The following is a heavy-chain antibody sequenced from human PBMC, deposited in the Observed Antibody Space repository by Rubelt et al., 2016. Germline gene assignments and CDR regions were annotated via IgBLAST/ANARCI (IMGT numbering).Heavy chain of an antibody. Sequence: VQLVESGGGLVQPGGSLRLSCAASGFTFSSYAMHWVRQAPGKGLEWVAVISYDGSNKYYADSVKGRFTISRDNSKNTLYLQMNSLRAEDTAVYYCARDPRFDLVVPAATHLWGQGTLVTVSS. V-gene: IGHV3-30*04. CDR1: GFTFSSYA. D-gene: IGHD2-2*01. CDR3: ARDPRFDLVVPAATHL. J-gene: IGHJ4*02. CDR2: ISYDGSNK.